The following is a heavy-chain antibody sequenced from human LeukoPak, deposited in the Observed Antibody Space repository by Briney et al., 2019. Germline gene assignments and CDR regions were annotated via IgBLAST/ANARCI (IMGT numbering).Heavy chain of an antibody. D-gene: IGHD3-22*01. CDR2: ISYDGSNK. Sequence: GGSLRLSCAASGFTFSNYAMHWVRQAPGKGLEWVAVISYDGSNKYYADSVKGRFTISRDNSKNTLYLQMNSLRAEDTAVYYCARDSDRYDSSGYYDYWSQGTLVTVSS. J-gene: IGHJ4*02. V-gene: IGHV3-30-3*01. CDR3: ARDSDRYDSSGYYDY. CDR1: GFTFSNYA.